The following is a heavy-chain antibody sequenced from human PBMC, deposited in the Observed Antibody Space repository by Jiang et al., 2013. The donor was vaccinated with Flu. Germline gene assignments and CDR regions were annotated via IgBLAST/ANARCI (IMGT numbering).Heavy chain of an antibody. CDR1: GFTFRSYT. J-gene: IGHJ5*02. V-gene: IGHV3-21*06. CDR3: AREAGMGSSSADWFDP. D-gene: IGHD6-6*01. Sequence: VQLVESGGGLVTPRGSLRLSCAASGFTFRSYTMNWVRRAPGKGLEWVSGLSSISHYIYYAESVKGRFTISRDNAKNLLYLQMNSLRADDTAVYYCAREAGMGSSSADWFDPWGQGTLVTVSS. CDR2: LSSISHYI.